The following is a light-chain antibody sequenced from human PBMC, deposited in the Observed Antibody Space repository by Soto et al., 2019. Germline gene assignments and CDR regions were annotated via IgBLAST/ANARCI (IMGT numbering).Light chain of an antibody. Sequence: EIVLTQSPATRSVSPGERATLSCRAIQSVSRNLAWYQQKPGKAPRLLIYRASTRATGIPARFSGSGSGTESTLTISSLQSEDFEVYYCQQYNNWPQTFGQGTKVDIK. CDR3: QQYNNWPQT. CDR2: RAS. V-gene: IGKV3-15*01. J-gene: IGKJ1*01. CDR1: QSVSRN.